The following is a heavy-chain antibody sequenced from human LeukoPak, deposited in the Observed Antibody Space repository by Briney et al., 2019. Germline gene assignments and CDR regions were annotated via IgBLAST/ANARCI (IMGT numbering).Heavy chain of an antibody. Sequence: GGSLRLSCAASGFRLDSFYMGWIRQVPGKGLDYIALISASGAVPYYAESVKGRFTISRDNAKNSVSLQMNSLSADDTAVYYCARSLIVASEDYWGQGTLVTVSS. CDR2: ISASGAVP. CDR3: ARSLIVASEDY. J-gene: IGHJ4*02. CDR1: GFRLDSFY. V-gene: IGHV3-11*04. D-gene: IGHD3-22*01.